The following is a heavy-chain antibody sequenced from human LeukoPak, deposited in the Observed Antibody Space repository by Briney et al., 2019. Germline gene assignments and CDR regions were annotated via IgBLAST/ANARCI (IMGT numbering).Heavy chain of an antibody. V-gene: IGHV3-7*01. CDR1: GFTFSNAW. CDR3: AREGSQSASGTYPGND. J-gene: IGHJ4*02. CDR2: IKQDGSEK. Sequence: GGSLRLSCVASGFTFSNAWMSWVRQAPGKGLEWVANIKQDGSEKYYVDSVKGRFTISRDNAKNSLFLQMNRLRAEDTAVYFCAREGSQSASGTYPGNDWGQGTLVTVSS. D-gene: IGHD1-26*01.